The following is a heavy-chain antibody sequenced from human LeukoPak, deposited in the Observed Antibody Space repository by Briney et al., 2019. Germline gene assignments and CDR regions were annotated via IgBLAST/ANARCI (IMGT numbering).Heavy chain of an antibody. Sequence: SETLSLTCTVSGGSISSYYRSWIRQPPGKGLEWIGYIYYSGSTNYNPSLKSRVTISVDTSKNQFSLKLSSVTAADTAVYYCARHREMAVAGAAFDYWGQGPRSPSPQ. CDR1: GGSISSYY. D-gene: IGHD6-19*01. J-gene: IGHJ4*02. CDR3: ARHREMAVAGAAFDY. V-gene: IGHV4-59*08. CDR2: IYYSGST.